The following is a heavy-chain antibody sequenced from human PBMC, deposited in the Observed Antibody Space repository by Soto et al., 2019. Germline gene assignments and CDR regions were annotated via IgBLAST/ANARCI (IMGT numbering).Heavy chain of an antibody. Sequence: GGSLRLSCAASGFTFSSYAMSWVRQAPGKGLEWVSAISGSGGSTYYADSVKGRFTISRDNSKNTLYLQMNSLRAEDTAVYYCAKDLGSVVPAAIWGHDWAFDIWGQGTMVTVSS. D-gene: IGHD2-2*01. CDR3: AKDLGSVVPAAIWGHDWAFDI. CDR2: ISGSGGST. CDR1: GFTFSSYA. J-gene: IGHJ3*02. V-gene: IGHV3-23*01.